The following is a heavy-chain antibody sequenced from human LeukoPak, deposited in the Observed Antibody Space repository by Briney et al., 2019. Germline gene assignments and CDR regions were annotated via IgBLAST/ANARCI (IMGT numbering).Heavy chain of an antibody. CDR3: ARERDNWGSAAYFDY. J-gene: IGHJ4*02. D-gene: IGHD7-27*01. V-gene: IGHV4-61*02. CDR1: GGSISRGSYF. Sequence: SETLSLTCTVSGGSISRGSYFWSWIRQPAGKGLEWIGRFYTSATPKHNPSLKSRVTISVDKSKNQLSLKLSSVTAADTAVYYCARERDNWGSAAYFDYWGQGTLVTVSS. CDR2: FYTSATP.